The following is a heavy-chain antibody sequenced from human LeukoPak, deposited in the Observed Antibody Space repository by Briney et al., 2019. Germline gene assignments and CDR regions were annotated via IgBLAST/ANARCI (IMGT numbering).Heavy chain of an antibody. CDR3: ARERWDCRIDFYALDG. CDR2: INPGNGDT. D-gene: IGHD2-15*01. V-gene: IGHV1-3*01. Sequence: ASVKVSCKASGYTFTIYAMHWVRQAPGQRLEWLGWINPGNGDTKYSQNFQGRVTVTSDTSAATAYVELNSLTSEDTAVYYCARERWDCRIDFYALDGWGQGTTVTVCS. CDR1: GYTFTIYA. J-gene: IGHJ6*02.